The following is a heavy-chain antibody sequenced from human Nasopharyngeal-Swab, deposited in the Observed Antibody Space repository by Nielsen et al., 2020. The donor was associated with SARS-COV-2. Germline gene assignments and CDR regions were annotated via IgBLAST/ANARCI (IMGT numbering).Heavy chain of an antibody. CDR3: ARGTGTTYYYYYMDV. D-gene: IGHD1-7*01. V-gene: IGHV1-69*04. CDR1: GCTFSSYA. J-gene: IGHJ6*03. CDR2: IIPILGIA. Sequence: SVKVSCKASGCTFSSYAISWVRQAPGQGLEWMGRIIPILGIANYAQKFQGRVTITADKSTSTAYMELSSLRSEDTAVYYCARGTGTTYYYYYMDVWGKGTTVTVSS.